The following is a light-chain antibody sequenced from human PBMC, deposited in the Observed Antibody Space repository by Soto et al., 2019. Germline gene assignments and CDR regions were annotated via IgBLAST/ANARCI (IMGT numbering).Light chain of an antibody. CDR2: RNN. CDR1: SSNIGSNY. CDR3: AAWDDILSVV. V-gene: IGLV1-47*01. J-gene: IGLJ2*01. Sequence: QSVLTQPPSASGTPGQRVTISCSGSSSNIGSNYVYWYQQLPGTAPKLLIYRNNQRPSGVPDRFSGSKSGTSASLAISGLRSEVEADYYCAAWDDILSVVFGEATKVTVL.